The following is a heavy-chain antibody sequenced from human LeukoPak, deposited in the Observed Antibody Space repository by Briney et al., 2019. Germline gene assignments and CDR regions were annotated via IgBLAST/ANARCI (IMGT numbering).Heavy chain of an antibody. CDR1: GFAFNSYA. Sequence: GGSLRLSCAASGFAFNSYAIHWVRQAPGKGLEWVAVISYDGSNKYYADSVKGRFTISRDNSKNTLYLQMNSLRAEDTAVYYCAKDGLTYCGGDCYYYWGQGTLVTVSS. CDR3: AKDGLTYCGGDCYYY. V-gene: IGHV3-30*04. CDR2: ISYDGSNK. J-gene: IGHJ4*02. D-gene: IGHD2-21*02.